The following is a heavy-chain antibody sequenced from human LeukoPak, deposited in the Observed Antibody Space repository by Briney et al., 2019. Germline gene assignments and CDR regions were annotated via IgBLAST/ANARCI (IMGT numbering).Heavy chain of an antibody. D-gene: IGHD1-26*01. CDR2: ISYDGSNK. V-gene: IGHV3-30*18. J-gene: IGHJ5*02. CDR1: GFTFSSYG. CDR3: AKDFPEWELTNWFDP. Sequence: GGSLRLSCAASGFTFSSYGMHWVRQAPGKGLEWVAVISYDGSNKYYADSVKGRFTISRDNSKNTLYLQMNRLRAEDTAVYYCAKDFPEWELTNWFDPWGQGTLVTVSS.